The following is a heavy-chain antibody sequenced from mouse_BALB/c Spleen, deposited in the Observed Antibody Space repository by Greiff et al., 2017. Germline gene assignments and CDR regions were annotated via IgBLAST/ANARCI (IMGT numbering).Heavy chain of an antibody. CDR2: ISSGGSYT. CDR1: GFTFSSYT. Sequence: EVKLVESGGGLVKPGGSLKLSCAASGFTFSSYTMSWVRQTPEKRLEWVATISSGGSYTYYPDSVKGRFTISSDNAKNTLYLQMSSLKAEDTAMYYCTRDGSYGSSHCYFDVWGAGTTVTVSS. V-gene: IGHV5-6-4*01. D-gene: IGHD1-1*01. J-gene: IGHJ1*01. CDR3: TRDGSYGSSHCYFDV.